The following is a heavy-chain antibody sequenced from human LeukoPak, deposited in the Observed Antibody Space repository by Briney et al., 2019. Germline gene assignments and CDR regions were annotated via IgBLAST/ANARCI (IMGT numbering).Heavy chain of an antibody. CDR1: GFTFSSYA. CDR2: IYYTGST. J-gene: IGHJ4*02. V-gene: IGHV4-59*08. Sequence: GSLRLSCAASGFTFSSYAMSWVRQPPGKGLEWIGYIYYTGSTNYNPSLKSRVTISVDTSTNQFSLKLRSVTAADTAVYYCARHPGGENTQFDYWGQGTLVTVSS. D-gene: IGHD3-16*01. CDR3: ARHPGGENTQFDY.